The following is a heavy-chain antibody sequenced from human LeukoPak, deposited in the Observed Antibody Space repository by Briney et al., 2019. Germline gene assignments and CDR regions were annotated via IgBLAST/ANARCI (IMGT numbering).Heavy chain of an antibody. J-gene: IGHJ4*02. D-gene: IGHD6-13*01. CDR2: IRYDGSNK. V-gene: IGHV3-30*02. CDR3: ARVIAAAGIDYFDY. Sequence: GGSLRLSCAASGFTFSSYGMHWVRQAPGKGLEWVAFIRYDGSNKYYADSVKGRFTISRDNSKNTLYLQMNSLGAEDTAVYYCARVIAAAGIDYFDYWGQGTLVTVSS. CDR1: GFTFSSYG.